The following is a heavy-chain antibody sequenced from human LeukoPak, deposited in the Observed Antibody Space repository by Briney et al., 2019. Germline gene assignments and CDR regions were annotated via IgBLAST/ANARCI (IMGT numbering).Heavy chain of an antibody. CDR1: GGSFSNYY. CDR3: ARDGDYDSRGYVNWFDP. Sequence: SETLSLTCTVSGGSFSNYYWSWIRQPSGKGLEWIGYISYSGITNYNPSLKSRVTISVDTSENQVSLKLSPVTAADTAVYYCARDGDYDSRGYVNWFDPWGQGTLVTVSS. V-gene: IGHV4-59*01. CDR2: ISYSGIT. J-gene: IGHJ5*02. D-gene: IGHD3-22*01.